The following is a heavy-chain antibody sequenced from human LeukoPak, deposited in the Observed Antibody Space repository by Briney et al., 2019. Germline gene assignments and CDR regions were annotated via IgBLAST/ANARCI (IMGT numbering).Heavy chain of an antibody. Sequence: PSETLSLTCTVSGGSISDYYWNWIRQPAGKGLEWIGRIYTSGSTNYNPSLKSRVTMSVDTSKNQFSLKLSAVTAADTAVYCCGRGYSGSYGNTFDIWGQGTMVTVSS. CDR3: GRGYSGSYGNTFDI. J-gene: IGHJ3*02. CDR2: IYTSGST. D-gene: IGHD1-26*01. CDR1: GGSISDYY. V-gene: IGHV4-4*07.